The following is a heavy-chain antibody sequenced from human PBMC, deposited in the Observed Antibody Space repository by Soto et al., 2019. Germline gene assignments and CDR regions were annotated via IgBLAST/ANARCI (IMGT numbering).Heavy chain of an antibody. V-gene: IGHV4-4*02. CDR1: GGSISSSNW. CDR3: ARSPDSSGYYPRRYYYGMDV. D-gene: IGHD3-22*01. J-gene: IGHJ6*02. CDR2: IYHSGST. Sequence: PSETLSLTCAVSGGSISSSNWWSWVRHPPGKGLEWIGEIYHSGSTNYNPSLKSRVTISVDKSKNQFSLKLSSVTAADTAVYYCARSPDSSGYYPRRYYYGMDVWGQGTTVTVS.